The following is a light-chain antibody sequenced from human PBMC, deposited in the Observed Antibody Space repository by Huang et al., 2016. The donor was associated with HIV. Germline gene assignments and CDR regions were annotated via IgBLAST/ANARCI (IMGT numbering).Light chain of an antibody. CDR1: QSVSNN. J-gene: IGKJ1*01. V-gene: IGKV3-15*01. Sequence: EIVMTQSPATLSVSPGERATLSCRASQSVSNNLAWYQQTPGQAPRLLIYGPSTRATGIPARFSGNGSGTEFTPTISSLQSEDFALYYCQQYNNWPPWTFGQGTKVEIK. CDR3: QQYNNWPPWT. CDR2: GPS.